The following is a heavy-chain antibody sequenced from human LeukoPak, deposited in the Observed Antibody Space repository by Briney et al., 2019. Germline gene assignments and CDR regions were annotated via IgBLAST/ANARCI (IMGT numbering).Heavy chain of an antibody. Sequence: SETLSLTCAVYGGSFSGYYWSWIRQPPGKGLEWIGEINHSGSTNYNPSLKSRVTISVDTSKNQFSLKPSSVTAADTAVYYCARGPGYSSSWYRWFDPWGQGTLVTVSS. CDR1: GGSFSGYY. V-gene: IGHV4-34*01. J-gene: IGHJ5*02. D-gene: IGHD6-13*01. CDR2: INHSGST. CDR3: ARGPGYSSSWYRWFDP.